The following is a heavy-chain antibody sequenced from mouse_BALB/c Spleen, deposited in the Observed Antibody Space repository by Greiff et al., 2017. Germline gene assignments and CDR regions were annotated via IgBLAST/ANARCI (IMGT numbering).Heavy chain of an antibody. CDR2: ISTYYGDA. J-gene: IGHJ3*01. CDR1: GYTFTDYA. V-gene: IGHV1S137*01. D-gene: IGHD2-4*01. CDR3: ARPYYDYDDWFAY. Sequence: QVQLQRSGAELVRPGVSVKISCKGSGYTFTDYAMHWVKQSHAKSLEWIGVISTYYGDASYNQKFKGKATMTVDKSSSTAYMELARLTSEDSAIYYCARPYYDYDDWFAYWGQGTLVTVSA.